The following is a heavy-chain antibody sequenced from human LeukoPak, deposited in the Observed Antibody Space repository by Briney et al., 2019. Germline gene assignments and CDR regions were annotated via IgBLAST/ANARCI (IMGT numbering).Heavy chain of an antibody. CDR3: ARIAAAGTGLLAYFDY. J-gene: IGHJ4*02. D-gene: IGHD6-13*01. CDR1: GGSIISNY. Sequence: PSETLSLTCTVSGGSIISNYWSWIRQSAGKGLEWIGRIYTSGSTNYNPSLKSRVTMSVDTSKNQFSLKLSSVTAADTAVYYCARIAAAGTGLLAYFDYWGQVALLTVSS. CDR2: IYTSGST. V-gene: IGHV4-4*07.